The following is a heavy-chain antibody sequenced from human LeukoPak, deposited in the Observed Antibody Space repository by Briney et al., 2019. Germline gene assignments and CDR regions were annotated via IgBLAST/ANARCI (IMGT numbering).Heavy chain of an antibody. CDR2: IYPGDSDT. CDR3: ARDYYDSSGYYSN. Sequence: GESLKISCKGSGYSFTSHWIGWVRQMPGKGLEWMGIIYPGDSDTRYSPSFQGQVTISADKSISTAYLQWSSLKASDTAMYYCARDYYDSSGYYSNWGQGTLVTVSS. V-gene: IGHV5-51*01. D-gene: IGHD3-22*01. J-gene: IGHJ4*02. CDR1: GYSFTSHW.